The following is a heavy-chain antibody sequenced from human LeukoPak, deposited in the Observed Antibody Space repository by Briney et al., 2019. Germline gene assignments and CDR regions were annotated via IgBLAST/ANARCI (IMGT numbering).Heavy chain of an antibody. CDR2: VNPSGGST. CDR3: ARDATLNSFDF. Sequence: ASVKVSCEASRYTLTTYYIDWVRQAPGQGLEWMGRVNPSGGSTTYAQKFQGRVTMTRDTSTSTLYMELSSLRSEDTAVYYCARDATLNSFDFWGQGTLVTVSS. V-gene: IGHV1-46*01. D-gene: IGHD2-15*01. CDR1: RYTLTTYY. J-gene: IGHJ4*02.